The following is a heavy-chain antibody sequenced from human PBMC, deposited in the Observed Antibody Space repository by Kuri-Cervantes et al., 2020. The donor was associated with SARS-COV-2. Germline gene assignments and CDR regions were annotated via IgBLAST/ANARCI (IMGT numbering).Heavy chain of an antibody. Sequence: GESLKISCKGSGYSFTSYWISWVRQMPGKGLEWMGRIDPSDSYTNYSPSFQGHVTISADKSISTAYLQWSSLKASETAMYYCARPLGYCSGGSCYSEDYYYYGMDVWGQGTTVTVSS. J-gene: IGHJ6*02. V-gene: IGHV5-10-1*01. CDR2: IDPSDSYT. D-gene: IGHD2-15*01. CDR1: GYSFTSYW. CDR3: ARPLGYCSGGSCYSEDYYYYGMDV.